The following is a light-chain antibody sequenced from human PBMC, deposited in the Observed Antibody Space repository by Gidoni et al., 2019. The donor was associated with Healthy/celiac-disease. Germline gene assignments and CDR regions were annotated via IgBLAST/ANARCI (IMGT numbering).Light chain of an antibody. V-gene: IGKV4-1*01. CDR3: QQYYSTPT. Sequence: DIVMTQSPHSLAVSLGERATINCKSSPSVLYSSNNKNYLAWYQQKPGQPPKLLISWASTRESGVPDRCSGSGAGTDFTLTSSSLQAEDVAVYYCQQYYSTPTFGQGTKVEIK. CDR1: PSVLYSSNNKNY. J-gene: IGKJ1*01. CDR2: WAS.